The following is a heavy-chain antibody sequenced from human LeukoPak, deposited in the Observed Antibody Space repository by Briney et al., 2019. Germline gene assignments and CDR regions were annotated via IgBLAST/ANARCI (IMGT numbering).Heavy chain of an antibody. Sequence: KPSETLSLTCTVSGGSISSYYWSWIRQPPGKGLEWIGYIYYSGSTNYNSSLKSRVTISVDTSKNQFSLKLSSVTAADTAVYYCARVGQLLWFGELSLAFDIWGQGTMVTVSS. J-gene: IGHJ3*02. CDR3: ARVGQLLWFGELSLAFDI. V-gene: IGHV4-59*01. D-gene: IGHD3-10*01. CDR1: GGSISSYY. CDR2: IYYSGST.